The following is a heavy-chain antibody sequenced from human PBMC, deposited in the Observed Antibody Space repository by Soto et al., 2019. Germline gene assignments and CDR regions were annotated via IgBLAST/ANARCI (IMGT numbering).Heavy chain of an antibody. V-gene: IGHV5-51*01. D-gene: IGHD5-12*01. CDR2: IYPDDSDT. CDR3: ARGPYSGYDKPFDY. Sequence: PGESLKISCEASGYMFIKYWIGWVRQIPGKGLEWMGIIYPDDSDTRYSPSFQGQVTISVDKSINTAYLQWSSLKASDTANYYCARGPYSGYDKPFDYWGQGTLVTVSS. J-gene: IGHJ4*02. CDR1: GYMFIKYW.